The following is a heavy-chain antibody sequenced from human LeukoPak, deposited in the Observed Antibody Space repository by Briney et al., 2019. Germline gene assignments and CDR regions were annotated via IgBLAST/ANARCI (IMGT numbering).Heavy chain of an antibody. CDR2: ISSIRDYI. J-gene: IGHJ4*02. CDR3: ARDHSSSTSCFPSGTNYFDS. D-gene: IGHD2-2*01. V-gene: IGHV3-21*01. CDR1: GFTFSSYT. Sequence: GGSLRLSCAASGFTFSSYTMNWVRQAPGKGLEWVSSISSIRDYIYNADSVKGRFTISRDNSKNTLYLQMNSLKAEDTAVYYCARDHSSSTSCFPSGTNYFDSWGQGTPVTVSS.